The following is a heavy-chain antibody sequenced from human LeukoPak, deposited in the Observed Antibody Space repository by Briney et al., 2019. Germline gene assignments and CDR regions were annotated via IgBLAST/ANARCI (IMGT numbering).Heavy chain of an antibody. J-gene: IGHJ6*04. V-gene: IGHV3-48*03. CDR1: GFTFSSYE. Sequence: GGSLRLSCAASGFTFSSYEMNWVRQAPGKGLEWVSYISSSGSTIYYADSVKGRFTISRDNTQNSLYLQMNSLRAEDTAVYYCAELGITMIGGVWGKGTTVTISS. CDR3: AELGITMIGGV. CDR2: ISSSGSTI. D-gene: IGHD3-10*02.